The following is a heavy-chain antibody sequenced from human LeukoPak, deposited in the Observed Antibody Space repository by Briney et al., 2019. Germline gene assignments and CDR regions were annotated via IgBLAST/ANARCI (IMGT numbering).Heavy chain of an antibody. V-gene: IGHV4-34*01. D-gene: IGHD2-2*01. Sequence: SETLSLTCAVYGGSFSGYYWNWIRQPPGKGLEWIGEINNSGSTNYNPSLKSRVTFSVDTSKRQFSLRLKSVTAADTAVYYCARGAYCTSINCYGFDYWGQGILVTVSS. J-gene: IGHJ4*02. CDR2: INNSGST. CDR3: ARGAYCTSINCYGFDY. CDR1: GGSFSGYY.